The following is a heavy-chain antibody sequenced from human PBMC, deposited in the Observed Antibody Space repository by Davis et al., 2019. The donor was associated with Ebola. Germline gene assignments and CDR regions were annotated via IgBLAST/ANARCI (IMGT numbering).Heavy chain of an antibody. Sequence: PGGSLRLSCAASGFTFSSYAMHWVRQAPGKGLEWVAVISYDGSNKYYADSVKGRFTISRDNAKNSLYLQMNSLRAEDTAVYYCARSSKGSMDVWGQGTTVTVSS. V-gene: IGHV3-30-3*01. D-gene: IGHD6-6*01. CDR3: ARSSKGSMDV. J-gene: IGHJ6*02. CDR1: GFTFSSYA. CDR2: ISYDGSNK.